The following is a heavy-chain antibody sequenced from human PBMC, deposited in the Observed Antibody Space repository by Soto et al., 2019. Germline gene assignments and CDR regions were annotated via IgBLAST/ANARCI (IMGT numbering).Heavy chain of an antibody. CDR3: ARQGSIAVASRDYSYYYGMDF. J-gene: IGHJ6*02. D-gene: IGHD6-19*01. CDR1: AGSLSSSRHY. CDR2: SYYSGST. V-gene: IGHV4-39*01. Sequence: SETLSLTCTVPAGSLSSSRHYWGWIRQPPGKGLEWIGGSYYSGSTSYNPSLKSRVTISVDTSKNQFSLKLRSVTAADTAVYYCARQGSIAVASRDYSYYYGMDFWGQATTVTVSS.